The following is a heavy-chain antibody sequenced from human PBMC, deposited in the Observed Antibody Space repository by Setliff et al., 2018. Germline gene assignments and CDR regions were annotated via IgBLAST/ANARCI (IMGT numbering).Heavy chain of an antibody. V-gene: IGHV4-59*01. J-gene: IGHJ6*03. CDR3: AKLVWLTTWYYMDV. D-gene: IGHD5-18*01. CDR2: IHYSGST. CDR1: GDSISGDY. Sequence: PSETLSLTCTVSGDSISGDYWSWIRQPPGKGLEWIGFIHYSGSTNYNPSLKSRVTISLDTPKNQFSLRLSSVTAADTAVYYCAKLVWLTTWYYMDVWGKGTTVTVSS.